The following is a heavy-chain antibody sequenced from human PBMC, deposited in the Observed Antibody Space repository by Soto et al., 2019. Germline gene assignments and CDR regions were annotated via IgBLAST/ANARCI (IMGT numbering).Heavy chain of an antibody. CDR3: ARDGYCSGGSCYSVPVFDY. Sequence: QVQLVESGGGVVQPGRSLRLSCAASGFTFSSYGMHWVRQAPGKGLEWVAVIWYDGSNKYYADSVKGRFTISRDNSKNPLYRQMNSLIAEDSAVYYCARDGYCSGGSCYSVPVFDYWGPGTLVTVSS. D-gene: IGHD2-15*01. CDR1: GFTFSSYG. CDR2: IWYDGSNK. J-gene: IGHJ4*02. V-gene: IGHV3-33*01.